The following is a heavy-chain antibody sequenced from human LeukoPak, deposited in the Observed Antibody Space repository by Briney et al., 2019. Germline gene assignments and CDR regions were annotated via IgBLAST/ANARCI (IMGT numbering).Heavy chain of an antibody. CDR3: ARDGEGGELVDY. V-gene: IGHV1-18*01. CDR1: GYTFTNFG. CDR2: ISAYNGDT. J-gene: IGHJ4*02. D-gene: IGHD1-7*01. Sequence: SVKDSCRASGYTFTNFGLSWVRQAPGQGLEWMGWISAYNGDTYYAQRFHGRVTMTTDTSTSTAYMELNRLRSDDTAVYYCARDGEGGELVDYWGQGTLVTVSS.